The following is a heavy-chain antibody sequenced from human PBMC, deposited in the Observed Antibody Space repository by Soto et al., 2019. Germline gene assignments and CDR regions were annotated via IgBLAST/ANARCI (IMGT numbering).Heavy chain of an antibody. Sequence: KPSETLSLTCAVSGGSINNYCWCWVRQPPGKGMEWIGEIYQTGSINYNPSLRSRLTISVDKSKNHLSLKVDSVTAADTAFYYCVRANDNYDFWNNWSLDPWGQGTLVTVSS. J-gene: IGHJ5*02. CDR3: VRANDNYDFWNNWSLDP. CDR2: IYQTGSI. V-gene: IGHV4-4*02. D-gene: IGHD3-3*01. CDR1: GGSINNYCW.